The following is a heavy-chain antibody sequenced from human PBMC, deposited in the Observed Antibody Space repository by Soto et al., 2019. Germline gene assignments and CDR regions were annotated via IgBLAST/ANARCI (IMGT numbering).Heavy chain of an antibody. CDR2: IDPSDSYT. J-gene: IGHJ6*02. Sequence: GESLKISCKGSGYSFTSYWISWVRQMPGKGLEWMGRIDPSDSYTNYSPSFQGHVTISADKSISTAYLQWSSLKASDTAMYYCALSWDCSSTSCYSTYYYYGMDVWGQGTTVTAP. CDR1: GYSFTSYW. D-gene: IGHD2-2*01. V-gene: IGHV5-10-1*01. CDR3: ALSWDCSSTSCYSTYYYYGMDV.